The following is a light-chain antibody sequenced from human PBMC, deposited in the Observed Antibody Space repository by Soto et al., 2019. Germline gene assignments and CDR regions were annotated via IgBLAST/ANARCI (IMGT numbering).Light chain of an antibody. CDR3: QQYNNSPPEIT. CDR2: GAS. CDR1: QGGSSN. V-gene: IGKV3-15*01. J-gene: IGKJ5*01. Sequence: IVVTESLATVSVSTGERATLSCRASQGGSSNLSWYQQKPGQAPRHLIYGASTRATGIPARFSGSGSGTEFTPPTSSLQSQDFAVNYCQQYNNSPPEITFGQGTRLEIK.